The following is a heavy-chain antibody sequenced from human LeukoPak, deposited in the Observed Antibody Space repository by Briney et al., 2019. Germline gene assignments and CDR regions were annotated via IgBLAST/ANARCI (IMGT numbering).Heavy chain of an antibody. J-gene: IGHJ3*02. CDR1: GFTFSSYS. CDR2: ISGSGGST. D-gene: IGHD1-26*01. V-gene: IGHV3-23*01. Sequence: PGGSLRLSCAASGFTFSSYSMNWVRQAPGKGLEWVSAISGSGGSTYYADSVKGRFTISRDNAKNSLFLQMNSLRVEDTALYYCAKDIVDATRGYDAFDIWGQGTMVTVSS. CDR3: AKDIVDATRGYDAFDI.